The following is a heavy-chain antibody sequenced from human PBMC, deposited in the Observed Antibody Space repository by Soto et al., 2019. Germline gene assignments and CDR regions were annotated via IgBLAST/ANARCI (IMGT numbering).Heavy chain of an antibody. D-gene: IGHD5-12*01. CDR1: GYTFTSYY. J-gene: IGHJ6*02. CDR3: ASAVPSPYDRLMDV. V-gene: IGHV1-46*03. CDR2: INPSGGST. Sequence: QVQLVQSGAEVKKPGASVKVSCKASGYTFTSYYMHWVRQAPGQGLEWMGIINPSGGSTSYAQKFQGIVTMTRDTSTGTVYMELSSLSSEDTAVYYCASAVPSPYDRLMDVWGQGTTVTVCS.